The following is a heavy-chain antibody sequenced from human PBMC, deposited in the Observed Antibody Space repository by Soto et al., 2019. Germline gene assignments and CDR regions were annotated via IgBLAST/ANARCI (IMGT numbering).Heavy chain of an antibody. CDR2: INAGNGNT. D-gene: IGHD2-15*01. J-gene: IGHJ3*02. CDR1: GYTFTSYA. V-gene: IGHV1-3*01. CDR3: ARLEGGTGDAFDI. Sequence: ASVKVSCKASGYTFTSYAMHWVRQAPGQRLEWMGWINAGNGNTKYSQKFQGRVTITRDTSASTAYMELSSLRSEDTVVYYCARLEGGTGDAFDIWGQGTMVTVSS.